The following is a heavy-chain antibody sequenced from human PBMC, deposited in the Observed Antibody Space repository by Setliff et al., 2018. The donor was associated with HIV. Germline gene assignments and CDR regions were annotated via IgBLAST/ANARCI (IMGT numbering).Heavy chain of an antibody. J-gene: IGHJ3*02. D-gene: IGHD3-10*01. Sequence: SETLSLTCTVSGGSINSGGYYWTWVRQHPGKGLQWIGYIYYIGGAYYNPSLTSRVTISLDTSKNHFSLNRSSVTSADTAVYYCARESMLRGLRHAVDIWGQGTMVTVSS. CDR1: GGSINSGGYY. CDR2: IYYIGGA. CDR3: ARESMLRGLRHAVDI. V-gene: IGHV4-31*03.